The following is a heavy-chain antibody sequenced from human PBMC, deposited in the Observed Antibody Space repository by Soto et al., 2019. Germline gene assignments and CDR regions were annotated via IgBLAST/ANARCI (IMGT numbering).Heavy chain of an antibody. CDR2: IYYSGST. CDR3: AGNLEGSAAFSFDY. V-gene: IGHV4-31*03. D-gene: IGHD3-3*01. CDR1: GGSISSGGYY. Sequence: PSETLSLTCTVSGGSISSGGYYWSWIRQHPGKGLEWIGYIYYSGSTYYNPSLKSRVTISVDTSKNQFSLKLSSVTAADTAVYYCAGNLEGSAAFSFDYWGQGPRVTVSS. J-gene: IGHJ4*02.